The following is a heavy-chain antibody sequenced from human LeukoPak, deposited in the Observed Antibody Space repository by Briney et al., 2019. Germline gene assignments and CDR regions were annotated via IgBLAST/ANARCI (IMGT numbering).Heavy chain of an antibody. CDR2: IFHSGST. D-gene: IGHD4-17*01. CDR1: GGSISSGGYS. CDR3: ARGDGDPSFDY. J-gene: IGHJ4*02. V-gene: IGHV4-30-2*01. Sequence: SETLSLTCAVSGGSISSGGYSWSWIRQPPGKGLEWIGFIFHSGSTYSNPSLKSRVTMSVDKSKNQFSLKLSSVVAADTAVYFCARGDGDPSFDYWGQGILVTVSS.